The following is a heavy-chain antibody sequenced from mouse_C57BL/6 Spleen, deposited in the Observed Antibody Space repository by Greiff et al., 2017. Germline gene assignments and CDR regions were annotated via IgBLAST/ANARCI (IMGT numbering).Heavy chain of an antibody. V-gene: IGHV1-26*01. CDR3: ARYSNYLLYAMDY. J-gene: IGHJ4*01. CDR1: GYTFTDYY. Sequence: EVQLQQSGPELVKPGASVKISCKASGYTFTDYYMNWVKQSHGKSLEWIGDINPNNGGTSYNQKFKGKATLTVDKSSSTAYMELRSLTSEDSAVYYCARYSNYLLYAMDYWGQGTSVTVSS. CDR2: INPNNGGT. D-gene: IGHD2-5*01.